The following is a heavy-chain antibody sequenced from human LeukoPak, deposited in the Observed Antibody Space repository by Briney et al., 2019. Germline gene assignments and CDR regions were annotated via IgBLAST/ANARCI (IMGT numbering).Heavy chain of an antibody. V-gene: IGHV3-53*05. J-gene: IGHJ4*02. CDR3: AKDKDYIWGSFDY. CDR2: IYSGGST. D-gene: IGHD3-16*01. CDR1: GFTVSSNY. Sequence: GGSLRLSCAASGFTVSSNYMSWVRQAPGKGLEWVSVIYSGGSTYYADSVKGRFTISRDNSKNTLYLQMNSLRAEDTALYFCAKDKDYIWGSFDYWGQGTLVTVSS.